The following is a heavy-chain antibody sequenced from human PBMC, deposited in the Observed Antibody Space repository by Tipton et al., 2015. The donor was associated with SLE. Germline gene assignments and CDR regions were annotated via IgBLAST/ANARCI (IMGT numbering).Heavy chain of an antibody. J-gene: IGHJ3*02. V-gene: IGHV4-30-2*01. Sequence: TLSLTCAVSGGSISSGGYSWSWIRQAPGKGLEWIGDISHSGSTYYNPSLKSRVTISVDTSKNQFSLKLSSVTAADTAVYYCARGRVPLGDAFDIWGQGTMVTVSS. CDR2: ISHSGST. CDR1: GGSISSGGYS. CDR3: ARGRVPLGDAFDI. D-gene: IGHD7-27*01.